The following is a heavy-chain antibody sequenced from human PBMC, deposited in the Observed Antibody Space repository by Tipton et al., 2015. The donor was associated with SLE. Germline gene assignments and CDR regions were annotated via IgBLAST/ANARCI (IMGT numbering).Heavy chain of an antibody. CDR3: ARVPLHYDISDAFDI. D-gene: IGHD3-9*01. Sequence: TLSLTCAVSGYSISSDYYWSWIRQPPGKGLEWIGYIYYSGSTYYNPSLKSRVTISVDTSKNQFSLKLSSVTAADTAVYYCARVPLHYDISDAFDIWGQGTMVTVSS. J-gene: IGHJ3*02. CDR2: IYYSGST. CDR1: GYSISSDYY. V-gene: IGHV4-30-4*01.